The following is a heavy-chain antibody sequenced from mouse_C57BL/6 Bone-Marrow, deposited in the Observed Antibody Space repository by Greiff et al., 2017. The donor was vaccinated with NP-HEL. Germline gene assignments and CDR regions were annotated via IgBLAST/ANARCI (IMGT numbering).Heavy chain of an antibody. V-gene: IGHV1-62-2*01. D-gene: IGHD2-4*01. Sequence: QVHVKQSGAELVNPGASVKLSCKASGYTFTEYAIHWVKQRSGQGLEWLGWFYPGSGSITYNEKFKDKATLTADKSSSTVYMELSRFTSEESAVYFRARHETGLRQGYIDYWGQGTTVTVSS. CDR2: FYPGSGSI. CDR3: ARHETGLRQGYIDY. J-gene: IGHJ2*01. CDR1: GYTFTEYA.